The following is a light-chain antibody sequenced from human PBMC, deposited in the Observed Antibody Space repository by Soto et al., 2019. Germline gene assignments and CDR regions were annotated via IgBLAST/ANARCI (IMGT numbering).Light chain of an antibody. CDR3: AAWDDSLSGPV. J-gene: IGLJ2*01. CDR1: SSNIGGNY. Sequence: QSVLTQPPSASGTPGQRVTICCSGSSSNIGGNYVYWYQQLPGAAPKLLIYLNDQRPSGVPDRFFGSKSGTSASLAISGLRSEDEAEYYCAAWDDSLSGPVFGGGTKLTVL. CDR2: LND. V-gene: IGLV1-47*02.